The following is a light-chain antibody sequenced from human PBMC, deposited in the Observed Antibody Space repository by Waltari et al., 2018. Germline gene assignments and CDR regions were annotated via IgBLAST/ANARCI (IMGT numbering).Light chain of an antibody. CDR2: GAS. V-gene: IGKV3-11*01. J-gene: IGKJ5*01. CDR3: QQRSNWPIT. CDR1: QSVSSY. Sequence: EIVLTQSPATLSLSPGERATISCRASQSVSSYLAWYQQKLGQAPRLLIYGASNRATGIPDRFSGSGSGTDFTLTISSLEPEDFAVYYCQQRSNWPITFGQGTRLEIK.